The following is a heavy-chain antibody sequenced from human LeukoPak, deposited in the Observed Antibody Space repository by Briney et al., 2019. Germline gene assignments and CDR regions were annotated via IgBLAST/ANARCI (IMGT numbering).Heavy chain of an antibody. Sequence: LGGSLRLSCAASGFTFSSYWMSWVRPAPGKGLEWVANIRQDGNEIYYVDSVKGRFTISRDNAKNSLYLQMNSLRADDTAVYYCARLDWNYGSGFDYWGQGALVTVSS. CDR3: ARLDWNYGSGFDY. J-gene: IGHJ4*02. D-gene: IGHD1-7*01. V-gene: IGHV3-7*05. CDR2: IRQDGNEI. CDR1: GFTFSSYW.